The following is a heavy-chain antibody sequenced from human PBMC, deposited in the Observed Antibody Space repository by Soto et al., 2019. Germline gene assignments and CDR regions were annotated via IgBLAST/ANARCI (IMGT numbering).Heavy chain of an antibody. CDR3: ARDRGIAVAGRYWFDP. CDR1: GYTFASSY. D-gene: IGHD6-19*01. V-gene: IGHV1-46*01. CDR2: INPSGGST. J-gene: IGHJ5*02. Sequence: ASVELSCKASGYTFASSYMHWVRQAPGQGLEWMGIINPSGGSTSYAQKFQGRVTMTRDTSTSTVYMELSSLRSEDTAVYYCARDRGIAVAGRYWFDPWGQGTLVTVSS.